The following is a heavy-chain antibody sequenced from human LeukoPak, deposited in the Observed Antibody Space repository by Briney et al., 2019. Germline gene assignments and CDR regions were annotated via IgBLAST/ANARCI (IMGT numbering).Heavy chain of an antibody. D-gene: IGHD2-15*01. CDR2: ISWNSGRI. J-gene: IGHJ4*02. CDR1: GFTFDDYA. V-gene: IGHV3-9*01. Sequence: GGSLRLSCAASGFTFDDYAMHWVRQAPGKGLEWVSGISWNSGRIGYADSVKGRFTISRDNSKNTLYVQMNSLRAEDTAVYYCAKERGWASSGGSYFDYWGQGTLVTVSS. CDR3: AKERGWASSGGSYFDY.